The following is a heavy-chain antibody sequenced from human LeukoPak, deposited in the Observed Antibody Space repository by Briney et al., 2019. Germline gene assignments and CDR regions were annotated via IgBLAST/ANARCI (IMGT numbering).Heavy chain of an antibody. Sequence: SETLSLTCTVSGGSISSYYWNWIRQPPGKGLEWIGYIYYSGRTNYNPSLKSRVTISVDTSKNDLSLKLSSVTAADTAVYYCARLGYQQQLVLTSYYGMDVWGQGTTVTVSS. CDR2: IYYSGRT. V-gene: IGHV4-59*01. D-gene: IGHD6-13*01. J-gene: IGHJ6*02. CDR3: ARLGYQQQLVLTSYYGMDV. CDR1: GGSISSYY.